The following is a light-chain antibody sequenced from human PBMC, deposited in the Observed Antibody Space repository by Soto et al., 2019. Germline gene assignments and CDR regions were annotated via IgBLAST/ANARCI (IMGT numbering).Light chain of an antibody. CDR2: DVS. CDR3: QQYNSYPIY. V-gene: IGKV1-5*01. Sequence: DIQMTQSPSPLSASVGDRVTITCRASQSISGWLAWYQQKPGKAPNLLIYDVSSLESGVPSRFSVSGSATEFTLTISSLQTDYFAPYYGQQYNSYPIYFGQGTRLESK. J-gene: IGKJ5*01. CDR1: QSISGW.